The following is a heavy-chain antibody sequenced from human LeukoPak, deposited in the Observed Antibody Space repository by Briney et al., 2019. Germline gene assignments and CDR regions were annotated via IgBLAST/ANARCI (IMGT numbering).Heavy chain of an antibody. CDR2: INPNSGGT. J-gene: IGHJ3*02. Sequence: ASVKVSCKASGYTFTSYGISWVRQAPGQGLEWMGWINPNSGGTNYAQKFQGRVTMTRDTSISTAYMELSRLRSDDTAVYYCARDVPNDAFDIWGQGTMVTVSS. V-gene: IGHV1-2*02. CDR1: GYTFTSYG. CDR3: ARDVPNDAFDI.